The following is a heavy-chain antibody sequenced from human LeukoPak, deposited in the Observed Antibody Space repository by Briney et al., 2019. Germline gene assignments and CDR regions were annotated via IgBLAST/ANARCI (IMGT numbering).Heavy chain of an antibody. J-gene: IGHJ6*03. Sequence: PGGSLRLSCAASGFTFSSYGMHRVRQAPGKGLEWVAFIRYDGSNKYYADSVKGRFTISRDNSKNTLYLQMNSLRAEDAAVYYCANFLPHSYYYYYMDVWGKGTTVTVSS. V-gene: IGHV3-30*02. CDR3: ANFLPHSYYYYYMDV. CDR2: IRYDGSNK. CDR1: GFTFSSYG.